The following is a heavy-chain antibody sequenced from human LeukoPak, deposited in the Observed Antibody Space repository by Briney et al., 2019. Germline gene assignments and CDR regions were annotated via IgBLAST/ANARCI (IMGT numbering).Heavy chain of an antibody. D-gene: IGHD2-2*01. CDR3: ARAEGYCSSTSCYFWDFDY. CDR1: GGSISSGGYS. Sequence: SETLSLTCAVSGGSISSGGYSWSWIRQPPGKGLEWIGYIYHSGSTNYNPSLKSRVTISVDTSKNQFSLKLSSVTAADTAVYYCARAEGYCSSTSCYFWDFDYWGQGTLVTVSS. J-gene: IGHJ4*02. CDR2: IYHSGST. V-gene: IGHV4-30-2*01.